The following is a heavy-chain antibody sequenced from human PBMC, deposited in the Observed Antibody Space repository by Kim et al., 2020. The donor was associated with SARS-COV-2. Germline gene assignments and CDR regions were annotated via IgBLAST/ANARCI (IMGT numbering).Heavy chain of an antibody. J-gene: IGHJ5*02. Sequence: SETLSLTCAVYGGSFSGYYWSWIRQPPGKGLEWIGEINHSGSTNYNPSLKSRVTISVDTSKNQFSLKLSSVTAADTAVYYCARARRGWDQLFQGWFDPWGQGTLVTVSS. D-gene: IGHD2-2*01. CDR3: ARARRGWDQLFQGWFDP. CDR2: INHSGST. V-gene: IGHV4-34*01. CDR1: GGSFSGYY.